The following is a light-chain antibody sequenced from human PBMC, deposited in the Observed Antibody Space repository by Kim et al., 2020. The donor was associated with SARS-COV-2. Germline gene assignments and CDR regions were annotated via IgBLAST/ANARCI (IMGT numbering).Light chain of an antibody. J-gene: IGKJ2*01. V-gene: IGKV1-27*01. CDR2: DAS. CDR1: QGISAY. Sequence: SASVGDRVTLACRASQGISAYLAWYQQKPGKVPKLLIHDASTVRSGVPSRFSGSGSGTDFTLTISSLQPEDVATYYCQKYNSVPYTFGQGTKLEIK. CDR3: QKYNSVPYT.